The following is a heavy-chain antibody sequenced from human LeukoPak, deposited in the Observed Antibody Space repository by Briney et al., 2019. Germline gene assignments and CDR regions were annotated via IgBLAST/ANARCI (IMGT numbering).Heavy chain of an antibody. CDR3: FSRLDIVVVPAAMPADY. V-gene: IGHV3-73*01. CDR1: GFSFSGSA. CDR2: IRGKTSSYAT. Sequence: GGSLRLSCAASGFSFSGSAMHWVRQASGKGLGWVGRIRGKTSSYATAYGASVEGRFTISRDDSKNTAYLQMNSLRTEDTAVYYCFSRLDIVVVPAAMPADYWGQGTLVTVSS. D-gene: IGHD2-2*01. J-gene: IGHJ4*02.